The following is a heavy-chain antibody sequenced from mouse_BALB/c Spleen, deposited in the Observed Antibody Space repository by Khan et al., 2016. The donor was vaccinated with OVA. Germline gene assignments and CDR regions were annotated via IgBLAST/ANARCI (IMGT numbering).Heavy chain of an antibody. Sequence: QVQLKESGPGLVQPSQSLSITCTVSGFSLTSYGVHWVRQSPGKGLEWLGVIWSGGSTDCNAAFISRLSISKDNSKSQVFFKMNSLQANDTAIYYCARIFIGTTDYAMDYWGQGTSVTVSS. V-gene: IGHV2-2*02. CDR1: GFSLTSYG. D-gene: IGHD2-14*01. CDR2: IWSGGST. J-gene: IGHJ4*01. CDR3: ARIFIGTTDYAMDY.